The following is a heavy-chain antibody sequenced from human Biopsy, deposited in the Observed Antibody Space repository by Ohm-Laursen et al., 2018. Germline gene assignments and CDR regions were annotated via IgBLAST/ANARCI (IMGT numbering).Heavy chain of an antibody. CDR1: GGSFTGHY. Sequence: SDTLSLTCTVSGGSFTGHYWSWIRQPPGKGLEWIGHISHTGYTSYKSSLKSQVTISVDTSRNHFSLRLSSLTAADTAVYYCARGSNDFGGLYFHRWGQGTLLTVSS. J-gene: IGHJ4*02. CDR2: ISHTGYT. CDR3: ARGSNDFGGLYFHR. V-gene: IGHV4-59*11. D-gene: IGHD4-23*01.